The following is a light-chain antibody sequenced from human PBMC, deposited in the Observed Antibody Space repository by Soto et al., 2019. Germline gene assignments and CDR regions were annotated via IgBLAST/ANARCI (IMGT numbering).Light chain of an antibody. CDR2: KAS. Sequence: DIQMTQSPSTLSASVGDRVTIICRASQSISSWLAWYQQKAGKAPKLLISKASNLDSGVPSRFSGSGSGTEFNLTISSLQPEDFATYYCQQYKSFIWTFGQGTKVDIK. CDR3: QQYKSFIWT. V-gene: IGKV1-5*03. CDR1: QSISSW. J-gene: IGKJ1*01.